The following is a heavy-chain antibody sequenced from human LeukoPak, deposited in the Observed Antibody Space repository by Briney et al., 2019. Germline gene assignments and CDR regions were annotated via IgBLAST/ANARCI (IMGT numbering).Heavy chain of an antibody. V-gene: IGHV3-30-3*01. CDR2: ISYDGSNK. CDR1: GFTFSSYA. Sequence: GRSLRLSCAASGFTFSSYAMHWVRQAPGKGLEWVAVISYDGSNKYYADSVKGRFTISRDNSKNTLYLQMNSLRAEDTAVYYCARDPQQWLVQLYFQHWGQGTLVTVSS. CDR3: ARDPQQWLVQLYFQH. D-gene: IGHD6-19*01. J-gene: IGHJ1*01.